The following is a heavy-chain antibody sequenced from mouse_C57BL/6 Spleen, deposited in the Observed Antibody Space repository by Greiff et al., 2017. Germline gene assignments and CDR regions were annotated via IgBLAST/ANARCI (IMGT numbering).Heavy chain of an antibody. V-gene: IGHV3-6*01. Sequence: ESGPGLVKPSQSLSLTCSVTGYSITSGYYWNWIRQFPGNKLEWMGYISYDGSNNYNPSLKNRISITRDTSKNQFFLKLNSVTTEDTATYYCARRDGNYLMDYWGQGTSVTVSS. CDR3: ARRDGNYLMDY. CDR1: GYSITSGYY. J-gene: IGHJ4*01. CDR2: ISYDGSN. D-gene: IGHD2-1*01.